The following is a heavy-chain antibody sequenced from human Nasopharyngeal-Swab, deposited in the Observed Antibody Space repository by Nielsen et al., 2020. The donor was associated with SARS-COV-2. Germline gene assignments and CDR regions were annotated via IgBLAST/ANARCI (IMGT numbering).Heavy chain of an antibody. Sequence: GESLKLSCASSGFTFSSYGMHWVRQAPGKGLEWVAVIWYDGSNKYYADSVKGRFTISRDNSKNTLYLQMNSLRAEDTAVYYCARGGYYYDSSGYYFDYWGQGTLVTVSS. CDR1: GFTFSSYG. J-gene: IGHJ4*02. CDR3: ARGGYYYDSSGYYFDY. V-gene: IGHV3-33*01. D-gene: IGHD3-22*01. CDR2: IWYDGSNK.